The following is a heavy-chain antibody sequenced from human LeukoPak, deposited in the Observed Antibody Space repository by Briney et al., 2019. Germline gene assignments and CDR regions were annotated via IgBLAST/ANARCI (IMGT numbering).Heavy chain of an antibody. J-gene: IGHJ4*02. Sequence: SETLPLTCVLSSYSPTSGYYWGWIRQPPGKGPEWIESIYHTGSTYYNPSLASRVTISIVTSRNQFSLKLSSETAADTAVYYRARGLRRGTAMFWGQGTLVTVSS. CDR3: ARGLRRGTAMF. CDR1: SYSPTSGYY. CDR2: IYHTGST. V-gene: IGHV4-38-2*01. D-gene: IGHD5-18*01.